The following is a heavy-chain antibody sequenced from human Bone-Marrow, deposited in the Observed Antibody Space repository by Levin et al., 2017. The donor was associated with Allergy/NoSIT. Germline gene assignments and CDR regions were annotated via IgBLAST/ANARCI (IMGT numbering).Heavy chain of an antibody. Sequence: GESLKISCKASGYTFTSYYMHWVRQAPGQGLEWMGIINPSGGSTSYAQKFQGRVTMTRDTSTSTVYMELSSLRSEDTAVYYCARESSEWGMDVWGQGTTVTVSS. CDR3: ARESSEWGMDV. V-gene: IGHV1-46*01. CDR1: GYTFTSYY. D-gene: IGHD3-3*01. J-gene: IGHJ6*02. CDR2: INPSGGST.